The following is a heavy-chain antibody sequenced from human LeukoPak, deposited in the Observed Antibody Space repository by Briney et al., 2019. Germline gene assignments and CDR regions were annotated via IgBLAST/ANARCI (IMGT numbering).Heavy chain of an antibody. CDR1: GFTFSNYL. CDR2: IKKDGGEK. D-gene: IGHD6-19*01. J-gene: IGHJ4*02. Sequence: GGALRLSCAASGFTFSNYLMNWVRQAPGKGLEWVAMIKKDGGEKYYVDSMNGRPTLSRDNAKTSVYLQMNSLNADDTAVYSCAGGSGWLIDYWGQGILVTVSS. CDR3: AGGSGWLIDY. V-gene: IGHV3-7*01.